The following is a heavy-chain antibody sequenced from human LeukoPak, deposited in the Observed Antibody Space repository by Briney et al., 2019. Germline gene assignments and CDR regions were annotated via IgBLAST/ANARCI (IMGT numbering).Heavy chain of an antibody. CDR1: GFSFSVYW. CDR2: INSDGSST. V-gene: IGHV3-74*01. CDR3: ARDHLSSYYDFWSAPPHAFDI. Sequence: PGGSLRLSCAASGFSFSVYWMHWVRQAPGKGLVWVSRINSDGSSTSYADSVKGRFTISRDNAKNTLYLQMNSLRAEDTAVYYCARDHLSSYYDFWSAPPHAFDIWGQGTMVTVSS. J-gene: IGHJ3*02. D-gene: IGHD3-3*01.